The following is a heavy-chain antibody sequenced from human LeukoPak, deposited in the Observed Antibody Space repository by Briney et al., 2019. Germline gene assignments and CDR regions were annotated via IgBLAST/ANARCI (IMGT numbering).Heavy chain of an antibody. CDR3: AKDIQYSGYDFDY. Sequence: GGSLRLSCAAVGFTFSSYGMHWVRQAPGKGLEWVAFIRQDGSKIYYGDSVKGRSTISRDNSKDTLYLQINSLRAEDTAVYYCAKDIQYSGYDFDYWGQGTLVTVSS. D-gene: IGHD5-12*01. CDR2: IRQDGSKI. V-gene: IGHV3-30*02. J-gene: IGHJ4*02. CDR1: GFTFSSYG.